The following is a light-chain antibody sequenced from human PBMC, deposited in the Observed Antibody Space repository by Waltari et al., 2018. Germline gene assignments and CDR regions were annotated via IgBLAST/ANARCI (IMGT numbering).Light chain of an antibody. Sequence: DIVITQTHLSLSVTTGQPASISCKSSKSLLHSDGRTSLFWYLQKPCQPPQLLIYEVSNRFSGVPERFSGSGSGTDFTLKVSRVEAEDVGLYYCVQTLDLPYTFGQGTKLEI. CDR1: KSLLHSDGRTS. J-gene: IGKJ2*01. CDR3: VQTLDLPYT. V-gene: IGKV2D-29*01. CDR2: EVS.